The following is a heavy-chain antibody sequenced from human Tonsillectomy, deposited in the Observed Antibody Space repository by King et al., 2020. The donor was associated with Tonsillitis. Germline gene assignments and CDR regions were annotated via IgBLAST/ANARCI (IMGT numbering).Heavy chain of an antibody. CDR2: IDPSDSYT. CDR3: ARSLYYYDSSGYYNHDVFDI. J-gene: IGHJ3*02. Sequence: QLVQSGAEVKKPGESLRISCKGSTYSFTSYWISWVRQMPGKGLEWMGRIDPSDSYTNYSPSFHGHVTISTDKSISTAYLQWSSLKASDTAMYYCARSLYYYDSSGYYNHDVFDIWGQGTMVTVSS. V-gene: IGHV5-10-1*03. CDR1: TYSFTSYW. D-gene: IGHD3-22*01.